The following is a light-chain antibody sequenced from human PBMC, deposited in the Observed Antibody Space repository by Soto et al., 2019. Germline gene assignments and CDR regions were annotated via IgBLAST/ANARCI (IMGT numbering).Light chain of an antibody. J-gene: IGKJ2*03. Sequence: EILLTQSPGTLSLSPGETATLSCRASQSVTSTYLAWYQQRPGQYPRLIIYGGSTRSTGFPDRFSGGGSWTDFTLTICSLAPEDSAVYSCHCQQFHSSRIYSFGKGTNLEI. V-gene: IGKV3-20*01. CDR2: GGS. CDR1: QSVTSTY. CDR3: QQFHSSRIYS.